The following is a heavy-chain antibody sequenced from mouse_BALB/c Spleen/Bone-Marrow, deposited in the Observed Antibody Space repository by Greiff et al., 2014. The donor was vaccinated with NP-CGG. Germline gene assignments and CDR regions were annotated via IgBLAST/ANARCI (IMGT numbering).Heavy chain of an antibody. CDR1: GYSFTGYY. V-gene: IGHV1S34*01. CDR2: ISCYNGAT. J-gene: IGHJ3*01. D-gene: IGHD4-1*01. CDR3: ARLDWDGGSAY. Sequence: LVKTGASVEISCKASGYSFTGYYMHWVKQSHGKSPEWIGYISCYNGATSYNQKFKGKATFTVDTSSSTAYMQFNSLTSEDSAVYFCARLDWDGGSAYWGQGTLVTVSA.